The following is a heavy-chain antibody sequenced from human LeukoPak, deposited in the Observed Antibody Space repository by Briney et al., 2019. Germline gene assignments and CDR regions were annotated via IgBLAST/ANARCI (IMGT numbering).Heavy chain of an antibody. CDR2: MYSGGGT. CDR1: GFSVTRNY. D-gene: IGHD1-1*01. CDR3: ARYDNGKDYFDY. J-gene: IGHJ4*02. V-gene: IGHV3-53*01. Sequence: GGSLRLSCAASGFSVTRNYVSWVRQAPGKGLEWVSLMYSGGGTSYADSVKGRFTNSRDTSKNTLYLQMSSLRAEDTALYYCARYDNGKDYFDYWGQGTLVTVSS.